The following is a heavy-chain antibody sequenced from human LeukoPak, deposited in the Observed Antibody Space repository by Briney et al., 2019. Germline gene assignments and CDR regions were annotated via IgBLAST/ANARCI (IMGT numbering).Heavy chain of an antibody. Sequence: GGSLRLSCAASGYTFSGYWMHWVRQAPGKGLGWVSRINTDGGGTNYADTVKGRVTISRDTATSTLYLQMNSLRAEDTAVYYCAREDIVVVPAVYYSYYYGMDVWGQGTTVTVSS. V-gene: IGHV3-74*01. D-gene: IGHD2-2*01. CDR1: GYTFSGYW. CDR2: INTDGGGT. CDR3: AREDIVVVPAVYYSYYYGMDV. J-gene: IGHJ6*01.